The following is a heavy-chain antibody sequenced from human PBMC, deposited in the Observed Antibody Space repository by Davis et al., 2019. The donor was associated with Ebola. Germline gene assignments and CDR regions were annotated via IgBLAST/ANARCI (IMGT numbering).Heavy chain of an antibody. Sequence: GESLKTPCAAPGFTFSDYHMSWIRQAPGKGPEWVSYISSSSSYTNYADSVKGRFTISRDNAKNLLYLQMNSLRAEDTAVYYCARGRGYCSSTSCFIMDVWGQGTTVTVSS. CDR3: ARGRGYCSSTSCFIMDV. CDR1: GFTFSDYH. CDR2: ISSSSSYT. J-gene: IGHJ6*02. V-gene: IGHV3-11*05. D-gene: IGHD2-2*01.